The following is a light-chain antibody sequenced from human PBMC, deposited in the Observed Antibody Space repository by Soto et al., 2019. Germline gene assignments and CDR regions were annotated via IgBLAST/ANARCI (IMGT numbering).Light chain of an antibody. Sequence: IQLTQSPSSLSASMGDRVTITCRASQSISSYLNWYQQTLGKAPKLLIYAASSLQSGVPSRFSGSGSGTVFTLTISSLQPEDFATYYCQQTDITPYTFGQGTKLEI. CDR1: QSISSY. V-gene: IGKV1-39*01. CDR3: QQTDITPYT. CDR2: AAS. J-gene: IGKJ2*01.